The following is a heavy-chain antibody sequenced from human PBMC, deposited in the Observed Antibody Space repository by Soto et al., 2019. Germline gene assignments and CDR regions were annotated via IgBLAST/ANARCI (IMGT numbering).Heavy chain of an antibody. J-gene: IGHJ4*02. Sequence: PSETLSLTCTVSGGSISSGGYYWSWIRQHPGKGLEWIGYIYYSGSTYYNPSLKSRVTISVDTSKNQFSLKLSSVTAADTAVYYCARGAPLSTSYTYWGQGTLVTVSS. V-gene: IGHV4-31*03. CDR1: GGSISSGGYY. CDR3: ARGAPLSTSYTY. CDR2: IYYSGST. D-gene: IGHD2-2*01.